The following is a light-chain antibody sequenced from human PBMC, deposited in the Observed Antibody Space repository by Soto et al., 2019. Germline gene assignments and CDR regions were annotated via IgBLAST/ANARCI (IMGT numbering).Light chain of an antibody. J-gene: IGKJ5*01. Sequence: EIAMTQSPATPSPSPGERATLSGRASQSVTSHLAWYQQKPGQAPRLIIYDASNRATGIPARFSGSVSGTDFTLTISRLEPEDFAVYYGQQRYNWPTITFCPVTRLEIK. V-gene: IGKV3-11*01. CDR2: DAS. CDR3: QQRYNWPTIT. CDR1: QSVTSH.